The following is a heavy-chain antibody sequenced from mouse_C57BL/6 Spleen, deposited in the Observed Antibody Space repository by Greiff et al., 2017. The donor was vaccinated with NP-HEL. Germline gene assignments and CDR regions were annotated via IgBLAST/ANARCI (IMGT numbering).Heavy chain of an antibody. D-gene: IGHD2-3*01. J-gene: IGHJ2*01. CDR1: GYTFTSYW. CDR2: IDPSDSYT. V-gene: IGHV1-69*01. Sequence: VQLQQPGAELVMPGASVKLSCKASGYTFTSYWMHWVKQRPGQGLEWIGEIDPSDSYTNYNQKFKGKSTLTVDKSSSTAYMQLSSLTSEDSAVYYCARKKDGYPDYYFDYWGQGTTLTVSS. CDR3: ARKKDGYPDYYFDY.